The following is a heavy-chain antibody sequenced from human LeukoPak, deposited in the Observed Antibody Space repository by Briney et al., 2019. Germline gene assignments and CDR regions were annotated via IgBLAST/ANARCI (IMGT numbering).Heavy chain of an antibody. V-gene: IGHV3-30*02. Sequence: GGSLRLSCAASGFTFSGCAMSWVRQAPGKGLEWVAFIRYDGSNKYYADSVKGRFTISRDNSKNTLYLQMNSLRAEVTAVYYCAKDLEMATILAFDIWGQGTMVTVSS. CDR3: AKDLEMATILAFDI. CDR1: GFTFSGCA. D-gene: IGHD5-24*01. CDR2: IRYDGSNK. J-gene: IGHJ3*02.